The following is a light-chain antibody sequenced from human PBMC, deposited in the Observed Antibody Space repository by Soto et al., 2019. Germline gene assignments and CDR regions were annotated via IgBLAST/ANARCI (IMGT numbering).Light chain of an antibody. Sequence: DIHMTQSPSSLSASVGDRVTITCRASQSISSYLNWYQQKPGKAPKLLIYAASSLQSGVPSRFSGSGSGTDFTLTISSLQPEDFATYYCQQSYSTLLFTFGPGTKVDIK. V-gene: IGKV1-39*01. CDR3: QQSYSTLLFT. CDR1: QSISSY. J-gene: IGKJ3*01. CDR2: AAS.